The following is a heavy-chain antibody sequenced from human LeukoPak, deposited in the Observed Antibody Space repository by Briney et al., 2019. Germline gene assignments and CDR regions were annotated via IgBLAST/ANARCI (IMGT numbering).Heavy chain of an antibody. CDR2: VYHTGTT. J-gene: IGHJ4*02. CDR1: GASISSSHYF. D-gene: IGHD3-22*01. CDR3: ARDHYYDSSGYYSRSFDY. V-gene: IGHV4-39*07. Sequence: SETLSLTCTVSGASISSSHYFWGWLRQPPGKGLEYIGGVYHTGTTYYNPSLKSRVFVSVDTSKNQFSLQLSSETAADTAVYYCARDHYYDSSGYYSRSFDYWGQGTLVTVSS.